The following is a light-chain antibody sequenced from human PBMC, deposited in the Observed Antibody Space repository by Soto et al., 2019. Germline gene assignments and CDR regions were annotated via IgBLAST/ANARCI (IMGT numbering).Light chain of an antibody. Sequence: DVRMTQARSSLCPCVRERLSGACRACRSIIDWLAWYQQKPGKAPELLIFDASNLKSGVSSRFSGSGSGLELTLTSCRLHPDDVATYYCLLYTCHSSTFAEGTKVDI. CDR1: RSIIDW. J-gene: IGKJ1*01. CDR2: DAS. CDR3: LLYTCHSST. V-gene: IGKV1-5*01.